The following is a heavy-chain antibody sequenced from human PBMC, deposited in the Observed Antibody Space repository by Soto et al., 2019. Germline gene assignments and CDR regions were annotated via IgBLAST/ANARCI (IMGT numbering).Heavy chain of an antibody. V-gene: IGHV1-18*01. J-gene: IGHJ4*02. CDR1: GYTFTSYG. D-gene: IGHD3-9*01. CDR3: ARDHYDILSWYSWSPVSQYQLAY. CDR2: ISAYNGNT. Sequence: ASVKVSCKASGYTFTSYGISWGRQAPGQGLEWMGWISAYNGNTNYAQKLQGRVTMTTDTSTSTAYMELRSLRSDDTAVYYCARDHYDILSWYSWSPVSQYQLAYWGQGTLVTGS.